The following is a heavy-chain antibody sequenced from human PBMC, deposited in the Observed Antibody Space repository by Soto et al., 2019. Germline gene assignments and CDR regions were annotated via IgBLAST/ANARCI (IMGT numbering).Heavy chain of an antibody. CDR3: AREGMITFGGVILRYYGMDV. Sequence: PSETLSLTCTVSGGSISSSSYYWAWFRQPPGKGLEWIGSIYYSVSTYYNPSLKSRVTISVDTSKNQFSLKLSSVTAADTAVYYCAREGMITFGGVILRYYGMDVWGQGTTVTVSS. J-gene: IGHJ6*02. V-gene: IGHV4-39*02. CDR1: GGSISSSSYY. D-gene: IGHD3-16*01. CDR2: IYYSVST.